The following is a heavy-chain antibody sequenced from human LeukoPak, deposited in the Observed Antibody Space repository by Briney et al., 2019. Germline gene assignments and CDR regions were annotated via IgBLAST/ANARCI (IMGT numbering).Heavy chain of an antibody. Sequence: SETLSLTCTVSGGSISSGDYYWSWIRQPPGKGLEWIGYIYYSGSTYYNPSLKSRVTISVDTSKNQFSLKLSSVTAADTAVYYCARVGGRYDFWSGSKGIPLINWFDPWGLGTLVTVSS. D-gene: IGHD3-3*01. J-gene: IGHJ5*02. CDR2: IYYSGST. V-gene: IGHV4-30-4*08. CDR1: GGSISSGDYY. CDR3: ARVGGRYDFWSGSKGIPLINWFDP.